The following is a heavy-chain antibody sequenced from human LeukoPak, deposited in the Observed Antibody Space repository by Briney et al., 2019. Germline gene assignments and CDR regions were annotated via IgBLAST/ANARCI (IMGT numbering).Heavy chain of an antibody. V-gene: IGHV1-69*04. CDR1: GGTFSSYA. D-gene: IGHD6-13*01. J-gene: IGHJ4*02. CDR3: AREPTAAGHFDY. Sequence: SVKVSCKASGGTFSSYAISWVRQAPGQGLEWMGRIIPILGIANYAQKFQGRVTITADKSTSTAYTELSSLRSEDTAVYYCAREPTAAGHFDYWGQGTLVTVSS. CDR2: IIPILGIA.